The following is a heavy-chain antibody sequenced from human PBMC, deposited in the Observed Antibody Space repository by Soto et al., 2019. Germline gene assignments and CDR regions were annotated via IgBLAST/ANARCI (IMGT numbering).Heavy chain of an antibody. J-gene: IGHJ5*02. CDR1: GYTFTDYH. D-gene: IGHD6-25*01. Sequence: QVQLVQSGAEVKKPGASVKVSCKSSGYTFTDYHIHWVRQAPGQGLEFMGWINANNGGAGSAQQFQGRVTVNRDKSITTVYMELSNLRSDDTAVYYCAREGGSETLQPSYNWFDTWGQGTLVTVSS. CDR3: AREGGSETLQPSYNWFDT. V-gene: IGHV1-2*02. CDR2: INANNGGA.